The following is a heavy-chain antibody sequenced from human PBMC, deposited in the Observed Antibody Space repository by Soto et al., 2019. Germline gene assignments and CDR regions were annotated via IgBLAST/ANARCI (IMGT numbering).Heavy chain of an antibody. CDR2: ISGSGGST. CDR1: GFTFSSYA. CDR3: AGAHYDSSGYYYLDY. Sequence: EVQLVESGGGLVQPGGSLRLSCAASGFTFSSYAMSWVRQAPGKGLEWVSAISGSGGSTYYADSVKGRFTISRDNSKNTLYLEMNSLRAEDTAVYYCAGAHYDSSGYYYLDYWGQGTLVTVSS. J-gene: IGHJ4*02. D-gene: IGHD3-22*01. V-gene: IGHV3-23*04.